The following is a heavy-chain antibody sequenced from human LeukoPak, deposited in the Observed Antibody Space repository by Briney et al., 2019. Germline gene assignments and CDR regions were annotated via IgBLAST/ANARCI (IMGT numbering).Heavy chain of an antibody. J-gene: IGHJ4*02. Sequence: PSETLSLTCTVSNYSISSGYYWGWIRQPPGKGLEWIGYIYYSGSTNYNPSLKSRVTISVDTSKNQFSLELSSVTAADTAVYYCARGRGSSWYYFDSWGQGTLVTVSS. D-gene: IGHD6-13*01. CDR1: NYSISSGYY. CDR2: IYYSGST. V-gene: IGHV4-61*01. CDR3: ARGRGSSWYYFDS.